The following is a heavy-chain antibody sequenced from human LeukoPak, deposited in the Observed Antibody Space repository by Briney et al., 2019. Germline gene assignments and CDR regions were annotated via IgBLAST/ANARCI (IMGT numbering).Heavy chain of an antibody. Sequence: PSETLSLTCTVSGGSISSSSYYWGWIRQPPGKGLEWIGSIYYSGSTYYNPSLKSRVTISVDTSKNQFSLKLSSVTAADTAVYYCGREGVAGTGLDYWGQGTLVTVSS. D-gene: IGHD6-13*01. CDR2: IYYSGST. J-gene: IGHJ4*01. CDR1: GGSISSSSYY. CDR3: GREGVAGTGLDY. V-gene: IGHV4-39*02.